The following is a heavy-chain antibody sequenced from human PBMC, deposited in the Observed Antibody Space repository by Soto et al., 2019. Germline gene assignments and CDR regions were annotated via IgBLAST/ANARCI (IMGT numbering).Heavy chain of an antibody. Sequence: GSLRLSCAASGFTFSSYAMSWVRQAPGKGLEWVSAISGSGGSTYYADSVKGRFTISRDNAKNTLYLQLNSLRAEDTAVYYCARNRDGVDYWGQGTLVTVSS. D-gene: IGHD1-1*01. V-gene: IGHV3-23*01. CDR3: ARNRDGVDY. CDR2: ISGSGGST. J-gene: IGHJ4*02. CDR1: GFTFSSYA.